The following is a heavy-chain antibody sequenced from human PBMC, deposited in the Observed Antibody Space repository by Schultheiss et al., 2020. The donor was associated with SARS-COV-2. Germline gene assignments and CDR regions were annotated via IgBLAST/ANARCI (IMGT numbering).Heavy chain of an antibody. Sequence: GGSLRLSCAASGFTVSSNYMSWIRQAPGKGLEWVSYISSSGSTIYYADSVKGRFTISRDNSKNTLYLQMNSLGAEDTAVYFCARGGGHNSGYEGGGWFHPWGQGTLVTVSS. CDR2: ISSSGSTI. V-gene: IGHV3-11*04. J-gene: IGHJ5*02. CDR3: ARGGGHNSGYEGGGWFHP. D-gene: IGHD5-18*01. CDR1: GFTVSSNY.